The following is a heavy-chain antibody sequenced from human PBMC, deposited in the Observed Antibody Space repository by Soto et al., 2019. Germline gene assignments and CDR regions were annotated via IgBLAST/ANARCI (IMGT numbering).Heavy chain of an antibody. J-gene: IGHJ5*02. CDR3: ARRPYSSSSWFDP. Sequence: KASETLSLTCTVSGGSISSSSYYWGWIRQPPGKGLEWIGSIYYSGSTYYNPSLKSRVTISVDTSKNQFSLKLSSVTAADTAVYYCARRPYSSSSWFDPWGQGTLVTVSS. CDR2: IYYSGST. CDR1: GGSISSSSYY. V-gene: IGHV4-39*01. D-gene: IGHD6-6*01.